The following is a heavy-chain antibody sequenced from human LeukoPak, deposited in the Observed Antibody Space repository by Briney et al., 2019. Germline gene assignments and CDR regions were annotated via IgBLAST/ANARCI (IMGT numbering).Heavy chain of an antibody. Sequence: ASVKVSCKASGYTFTDDYIHWVRQAPGQGLEWMGWINPNSGGTNYAQKFQGRVTMTRDTSISTAYMELSRLRSDDTAVYYCARDKQWLVDYWGQGTLVTVSS. V-gene: IGHV1-2*02. J-gene: IGHJ4*02. CDR2: INPNSGGT. D-gene: IGHD6-19*01. CDR3: ARDKQWLVDY. CDR1: GYTFTDDY.